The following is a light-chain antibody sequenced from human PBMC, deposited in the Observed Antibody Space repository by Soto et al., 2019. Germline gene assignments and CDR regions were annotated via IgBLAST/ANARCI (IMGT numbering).Light chain of an antibody. J-gene: IGLJ2*01. CDR3: SLYAGTNSVV. Sequence: QSALTQPPSASGSPGQSVAISCTGTSSDIGAYKFVSWYQQHPGKAPKLIIYEVSIRHSGVPDRFSGSKSGNTASLTVSGLLAEDEADYYCSLYAGTNSVVFGGGTKLTVL. V-gene: IGLV2-8*01. CDR1: SSDIGAYKF. CDR2: EVS.